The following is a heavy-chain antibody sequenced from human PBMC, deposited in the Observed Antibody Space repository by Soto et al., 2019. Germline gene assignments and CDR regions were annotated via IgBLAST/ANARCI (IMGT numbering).Heavy chain of an antibody. CDR1: PGSISTYY. D-gene: IGHD1-26*01. V-gene: IGHV4-59*01. J-gene: IGHJ4*02. Sequence: SETLSLTCTVSPGSISTYYWSWVRQAPGKGLEWIGYVFYTGSTNYNPSLKSRVTISVDTSKNQFSLKVSSVTSADTAMYYCARSVGSAGWHDDWGQGTLDTVSS. CDR2: VFYTGST. CDR3: ARSVGSAGWHDD.